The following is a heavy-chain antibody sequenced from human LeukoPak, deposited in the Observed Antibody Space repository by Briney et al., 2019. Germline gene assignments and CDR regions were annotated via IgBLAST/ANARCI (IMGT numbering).Heavy chain of an antibody. V-gene: IGHV4-34*01. D-gene: IGHD6-13*01. CDR2: INHSGST. CDR1: GGSFSGYY. CDR3: ARLGAAAEFDY. J-gene: IGHJ4*02. Sequence: PSETLSLTCAVYGGSFSGYYWSWIRQPPGKGLEWIGEINHSGSTNYNPSLKSRVTISVDTSKNQFSLKLSSVTAADTAVYYCARLGAAAEFDYWGQGTLVTVSS.